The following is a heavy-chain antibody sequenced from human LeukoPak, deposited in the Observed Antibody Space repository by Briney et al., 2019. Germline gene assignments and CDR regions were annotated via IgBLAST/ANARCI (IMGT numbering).Heavy chain of an antibody. Sequence: ASVKVSCKASGYTFTRYGVNWVRQAPGQGLEWMGWINPNSGGTNYAQKFQGRVTMTRDTSTSTVYMELSSLRSEDTAVYYCARDRVGYNFDYWGQGTLVTVSS. CDR3: ARDRVGYNFDY. CDR2: INPNSGGT. D-gene: IGHD5-24*01. J-gene: IGHJ4*02. CDR1: GYTFTRYG. V-gene: IGHV1-2*02.